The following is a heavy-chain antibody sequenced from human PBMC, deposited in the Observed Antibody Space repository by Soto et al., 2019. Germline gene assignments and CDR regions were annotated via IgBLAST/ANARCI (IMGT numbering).Heavy chain of an antibody. J-gene: IGHJ4*02. V-gene: IGHV3-33*01. CDR2: IWYDGGHK. D-gene: IGHD5-12*01. Sequence: QVQLVESGGGVVQPGGSLKVSCAASGLTFSNYVMHWVRQAPGKGLEWVAIIWYDGGHKYYGDSVKGRFTISRDNSKNTLYLQMNSLRAEDTAVYYCASDPRYNSGWYFDSWGQGTLVTVSS. CDR3: ASDPRYNSGWYFDS. CDR1: GLTFSNYV.